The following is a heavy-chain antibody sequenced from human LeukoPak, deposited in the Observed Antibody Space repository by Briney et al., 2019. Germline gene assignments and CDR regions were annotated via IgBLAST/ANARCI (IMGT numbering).Heavy chain of an antibody. D-gene: IGHD3-22*01. Sequence: SVKVSCKASGGTFSSYTISWVRQAPGQGLEWMGRIIPILGIANYAQKFQGRVTITVDKSTSTAYMELSSLRSEDTAVYYCARGSSYYDSSGYESAAFDIWGQGTIVTVSS. CDR3: ARGSSYYDSSGYESAAFDI. CDR2: IIPILGIA. J-gene: IGHJ3*02. V-gene: IGHV1-69*02. CDR1: GGTFSSYT.